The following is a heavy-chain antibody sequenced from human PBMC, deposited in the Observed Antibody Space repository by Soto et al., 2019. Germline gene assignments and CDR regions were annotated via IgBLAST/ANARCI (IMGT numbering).Heavy chain of an antibody. CDR1: GFTFSSYA. Sequence: GGSLRLSCAASGFTFSSYAMHWVRQAPGKGLEWVAVISYDGSNKYYADSVKGRFTISRDNSKNTLYLQMNSLRAEDTAVYYCARNHDYGDYGFGVYYYYGMDVWGQGTTVTVSS. V-gene: IGHV3-30-3*01. CDR3: ARNHDYGDYGFGVYYYYGMDV. CDR2: ISYDGSNK. J-gene: IGHJ6*02. D-gene: IGHD4-17*01.